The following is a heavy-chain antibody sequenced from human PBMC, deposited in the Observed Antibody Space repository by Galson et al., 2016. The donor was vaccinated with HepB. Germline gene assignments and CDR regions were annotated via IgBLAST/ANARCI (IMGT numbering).Heavy chain of an antibody. J-gene: IGHJ4*02. Sequence: SVKVSCKASGYTFINYGISWVRQAPGRGLEWMGWITAYNGITKYAQKFQGRVTMTTDTSTNIAYMELRSLRSDDTAVYYCARGTMKCDFWGQGTLVTVSS. CDR3: ARGTMKCDF. V-gene: IGHV1-18*01. CDR2: ITAYNGIT. CDR1: GYTFINYG. D-gene: IGHD3-22*01.